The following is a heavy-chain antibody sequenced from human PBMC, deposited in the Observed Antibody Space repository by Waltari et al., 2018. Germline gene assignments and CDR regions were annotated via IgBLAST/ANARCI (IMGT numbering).Heavy chain of an antibody. Sequence: QVQLQESGPGLVKPSETLSLTCPVSGGPISRPCWSWIRQPPGKGLEWIGYIYYSGSTNYNPSLKSRVTISVDTSKNQFSLKLSSVTAADTAVYYCARAESTARPGAGMDVWGQGTTVTVSS. D-gene: IGHD6-6*01. CDR2: IYYSGST. V-gene: IGHV4-59*11. CDR1: GGPISRPC. CDR3: ARAESTARPGAGMDV. J-gene: IGHJ6*02.